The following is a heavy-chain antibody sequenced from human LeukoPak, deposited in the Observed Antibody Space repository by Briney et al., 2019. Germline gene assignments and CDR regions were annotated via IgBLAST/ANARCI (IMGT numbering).Heavy chain of an antibody. Sequence: SETLSLTCAVYGGSFSGYYWSWIRQPPGKGLEWIGEINHSGSTNYNPSLKSRVTISVDTSKNQFSLKLSSVTAADTAVYYCARTPAQYCSGGSCYWDAFDIWGQGTMVTVSS. V-gene: IGHV4-34*01. D-gene: IGHD2-15*01. CDR3: ARTPAQYCSGGSCYWDAFDI. CDR2: INHSGST. CDR1: GGSFSGYY. J-gene: IGHJ3*02.